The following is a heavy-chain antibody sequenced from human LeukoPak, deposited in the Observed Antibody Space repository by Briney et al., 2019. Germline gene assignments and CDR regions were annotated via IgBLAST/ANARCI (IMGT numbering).Heavy chain of an antibody. CDR2: INHSGST. J-gene: IGHJ5*02. D-gene: IGHD3-22*01. Sequence: PSETLSLTCAVYGGSFSGYYWSWIRQPPGKGLEWIGEINHSGSTNYNPSLKSRVTISVDTSKNQFSLKLSSVTAADTAVYYCARDYYDSSGYSPYNWFDPLGPGNPGHRLL. V-gene: IGHV4-34*01. CDR1: GGSFSGYY. CDR3: ARDYYDSSGYSPYNWFDP.